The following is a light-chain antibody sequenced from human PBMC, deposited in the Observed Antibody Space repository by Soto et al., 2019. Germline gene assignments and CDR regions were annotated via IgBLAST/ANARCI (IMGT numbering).Light chain of an antibody. J-gene: IGLJ2*01. CDR1: SSNIGSNY. CDR3: AAWDDSLSVV. V-gene: IGLV1-47*03. Sequence: QSVLTQPPSASGTPGQRVTISCSGSSSNIGSNYVYWYQQLPGTAPKLLNYRNNQRPSGVPDRFSGSKSGTSASLAIRGLWSEDEADYYCAAWDDSLSVVFGGGTKVTVL. CDR2: RNN.